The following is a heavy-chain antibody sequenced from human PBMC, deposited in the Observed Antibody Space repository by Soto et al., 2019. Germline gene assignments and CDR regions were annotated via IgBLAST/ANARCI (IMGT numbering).Heavy chain of an antibody. CDR1: GGTFSSYA. J-gene: IGHJ6*02. V-gene: IGHV1-69*01. Sequence: QVQLVQSGAEVKKPGSSVKVSCKASGGTFSSYAISWVRQAPGQGLEWMGGIIPIFGTANYAQKFQGRVTITADESTSTAYMELSSLRSEDTAVYYCARGDYGSGSYYPYYYGMDVWGQGTTVTVSS. D-gene: IGHD3-10*01. CDR3: ARGDYGSGSYYPYYYGMDV. CDR2: IIPIFGTA.